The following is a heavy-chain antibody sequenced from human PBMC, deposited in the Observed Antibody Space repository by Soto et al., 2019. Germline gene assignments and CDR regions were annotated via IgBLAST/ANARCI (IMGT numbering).Heavy chain of an antibody. CDR3: APHVSCSGGSCQYDAFAI. CDR1: EFTVSGHA. Sequence: EVQVLESGGGLVQPGGSLRLSCEGSEFTVSGHAMTWIRQAPGKGPEWVSTITADGGTYYADSVKGRFAMSTDTSENTLYLQMNSLGAEDTAAYYCAPHVSCSGGSCQYDAFAIRGQGTMVTVSS. J-gene: IGHJ3*02. V-gene: IGHV3-23*01. CDR2: ITADGGT. D-gene: IGHD2-15*01.